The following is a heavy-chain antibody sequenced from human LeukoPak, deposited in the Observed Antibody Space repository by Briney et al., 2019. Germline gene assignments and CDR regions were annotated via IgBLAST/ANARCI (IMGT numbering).Heavy chain of an antibody. CDR3: ARAAYDSNGFTANHDY. CDR2: LYSDGTT. V-gene: IGHV3-53*01. J-gene: IGHJ4*02. CDR1: GFIVSNNY. Sequence: PGGSLRLSCAASGFIVSNNYMSWVRQAPGKGLEWVSVLYSDGTTYYADSVKGRFTISRDNSKNTLYLQMNNLRAEDTAVYYCARAAYDSNGFTANHDYWGQETLVTVSS. D-gene: IGHD3-22*01.